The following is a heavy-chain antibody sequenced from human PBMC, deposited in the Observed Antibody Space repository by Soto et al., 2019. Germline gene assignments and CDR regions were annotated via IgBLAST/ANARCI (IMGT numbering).Heavy chain of an antibody. Sequence: QVQLVESGGGVVQPGRSLRLSCAASGFTFSSYAMHWVRQAPGKGLEWVAVISYDGSNKYYADSVKGRFTISRDNSKNPPSRDMNSLRAEDTAVYYCARDRRPDFWSGYRDYYYYGMDVWGQGTTVTVSS. D-gene: IGHD3-3*01. V-gene: IGHV3-30-3*01. CDR1: GFTFSSYA. CDR2: ISYDGSNK. J-gene: IGHJ6*02. CDR3: ARDRRPDFWSGYRDYYYYGMDV.